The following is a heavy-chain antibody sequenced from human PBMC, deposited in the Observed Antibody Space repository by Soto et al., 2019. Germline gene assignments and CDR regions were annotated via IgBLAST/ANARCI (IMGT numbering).Heavy chain of an antibody. CDR1: GFTFSSYA. CDR3: AKLKPPMVRGYYFDY. CDR2: ISGSGGST. D-gene: IGHD3-10*01. V-gene: IGHV3-23*01. Sequence: PGGSLILSCAASGFTFSSYAMSWVRQAPGKGLEWVSAISGSGGSTYYADSVKGRFTISRDNSKNTLYLQMNSLRAEDTAVYYCAKLKPPMVRGYYFDYWGQGTLVTVSS. J-gene: IGHJ4*02.